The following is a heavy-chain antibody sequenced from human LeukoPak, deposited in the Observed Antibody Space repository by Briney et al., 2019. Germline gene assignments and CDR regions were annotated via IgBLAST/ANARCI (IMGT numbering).Heavy chain of an antibody. Sequence: PGGSLRLSCAASGFTFSSYSMNWVRQAPGKGLEWVSSISSSSSYIYYADSVKGRFTISRDNAKNSLYLQMNSLRAEDTAVYYCARDKGDRPYSSGLLDYWGQGTLVTVSS. D-gene: IGHD6-19*01. CDR2: ISSSSSYI. CDR3: ARDKGDRPYSSGLLDY. CDR1: GFTFSSYS. J-gene: IGHJ4*02. V-gene: IGHV3-21*01.